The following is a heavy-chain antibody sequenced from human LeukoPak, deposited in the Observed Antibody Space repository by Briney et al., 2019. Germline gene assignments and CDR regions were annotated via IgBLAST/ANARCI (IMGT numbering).Heavy chain of an antibody. D-gene: IGHD2-2*01. J-gene: IGHJ5*02. CDR1: GGSISSGGFY. Sequence: SETLSLTCTVSGGSISSGGFYWTWIRQRPGKGLEWIGYIYYGGSTYYNPSLKSRLTMSVDTSNSQFSLKLSSVTAADTAVYYCATCSSTIHLGFDPWGQGTLVTVSS. CDR3: ATCSSTIHLGFDP. V-gene: IGHV4-31*03. CDR2: IYYGGST.